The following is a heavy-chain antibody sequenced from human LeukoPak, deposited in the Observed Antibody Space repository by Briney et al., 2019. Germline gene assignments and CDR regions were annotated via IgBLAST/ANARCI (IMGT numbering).Heavy chain of an antibody. CDR1: GGSFSGYY. CDR3: ASGYYYDSSGYPQGDYYYGMDV. D-gene: IGHD3-22*01. Sequence: SETLSLTCAVYGGSFSGYYWIWLRQPPGKGREGIGEINHSGRTNYNPPLKSRVTISVDTSKNQFSLKLSSVTAADTAVYYCASGYYYDSSGYPQGDYYYGMDVWGQGTTVTVSS. CDR2: INHSGRT. J-gene: IGHJ6*02. V-gene: IGHV4-34*01.